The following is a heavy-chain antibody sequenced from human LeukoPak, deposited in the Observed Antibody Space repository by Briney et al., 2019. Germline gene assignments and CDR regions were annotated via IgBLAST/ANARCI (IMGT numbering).Heavy chain of an antibody. V-gene: IGHV1-24*01. CDR1: GYTLTELS. CDR3: ATTSIAVADFDY. Sequence: GASVKVSCKVSGYTLTELSMHWVRQAPGKGLEWMGGFDPKDGETIYAQKFQGRVTMTEDTSTDTAYMELSSLRSEDTAVYYCATTSIAVADFDYWGQGTLVTVSS. D-gene: IGHD6-19*01. CDR2: FDPKDGET. J-gene: IGHJ4*02.